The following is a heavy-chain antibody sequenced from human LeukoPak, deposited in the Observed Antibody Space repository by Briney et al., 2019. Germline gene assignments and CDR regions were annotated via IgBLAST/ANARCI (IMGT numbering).Heavy chain of an antibody. CDR1: GYSISSGYY. D-gene: IGHD6-19*01. CDR2: IKQDGSEK. J-gene: IGHJ5*02. V-gene: IGHV3-7*01. CDR3: ARDDGYSSGWFSYFRFDP. Sequence: ETLSLTCTVSGYSISSGYYWGRIRQPPGKGLEWVANIKQDGSEKYYVDSVKGRFTISRDNAKNSLYLQMNSLRAEDTAVYYCARDDGYSSGWFSYFRFDPWGQGTLVTVSS.